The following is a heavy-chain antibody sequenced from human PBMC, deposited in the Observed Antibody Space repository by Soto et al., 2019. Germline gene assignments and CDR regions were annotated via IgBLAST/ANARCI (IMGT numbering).Heavy chain of an antibody. CDR1: GFTFSSYD. CDR3: ARGAGWGVRVFCGMDF. CDR2: IGSAGDA. Sequence: EAQLEESGGGLVRPGGSLRLSCAGSGFTFSSYDMHWFRQSTGQGLEWVSGIGSAGDAYSPDYVKGRATVFREHSTNSGYLQMDTLTAGDTAVYFCARGAGWGVRVFCGMDFWGQGTTVTVSS. D-gene: IGHD3-10*01. J-gene: IGHJ6*02. V-gene: IGHV3-13*01.